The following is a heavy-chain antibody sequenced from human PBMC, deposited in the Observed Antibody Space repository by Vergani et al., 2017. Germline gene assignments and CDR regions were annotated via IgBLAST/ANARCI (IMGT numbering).Heavy chain of an antibody. CDR2: ISSNGGST. V-gene: IGHV3-64*01. D-gene: IGHD3-10*01. J-gene: IGHJ4*02. CDR1: GFTFSSYA. Sequence: EVQLVESGGGLVQPGGSLRLSCAASGFTFSSYAMHWVCQAPGKGLEYVSAISSNGGSTYYANSVKGRLTISRDNSKNTLYLQMGSLRAEDMAVYYCAGVSRGLFDYWGQGTLVTVSS. CDR3: AGVSRGLFDY.